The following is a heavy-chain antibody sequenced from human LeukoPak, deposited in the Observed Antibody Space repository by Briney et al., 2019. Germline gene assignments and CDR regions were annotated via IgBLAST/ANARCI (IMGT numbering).Heavy chain of an antibody. J-gene: IGHJ4*02. D-gene: IGHD2-2*01. CDR2: IYHSGST. CDR3: ARDTYYQTDY. CDR1: GGSISSGGYY. Sequence: SETLSLTCTVSGGSISSGGYYWSWIRQPPGKGLEWIGYIYHSGSTYYNPSLKSRVTISVDRSKNQFSLKLSSVTAADTAVYYCARDTYYQTDYWGQGTLITVSS. V-gene: IGHV4-30-2*01.